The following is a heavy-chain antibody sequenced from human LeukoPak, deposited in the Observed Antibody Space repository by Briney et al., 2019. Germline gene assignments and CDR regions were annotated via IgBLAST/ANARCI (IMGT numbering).Heavy chain of an antibody. CDR2: IRSKANSYAT. Sequence: GGSLRLSCVASGFSFSSYWMSWVRQASGKGLEWIGRIRSKANSYATVYAASVKGRFTISRDDSKNTAYLQMNSLKTEDTAVYYCTRTSDILTGYTPREAYYYYYHMDVWGKGTTVTISS. CDR3: TRTSDILTGYTPREAYYYYYHMDV. V-gene: IGHV3-73*01. D-gene: IGHD3-9*01. CDR1: GFSFSSYW. J-gene: IGHJ6*03.